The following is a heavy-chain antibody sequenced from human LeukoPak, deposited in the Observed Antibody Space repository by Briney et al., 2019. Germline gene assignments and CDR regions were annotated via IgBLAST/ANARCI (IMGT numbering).Heavy chain of an antibody. CDR3: AREAFTTVTTATDAFDF. J-gene: IGHJ3*01. CDR1: GYIFTGYY. D-gene: IGHD4-17*01. V-gene: IGHV1-2*02. CDR2: VNPNSGAS. Sequence: GASVKVSCKASGYIFTGYYIHWVRQAPGQGLEWMGWVNPNSGASNYQGRVTMTRDTSISTAYMELSSLRSDDTAVYYCAREAFTTVTTATDAFDFWGQGTMVTVSS.